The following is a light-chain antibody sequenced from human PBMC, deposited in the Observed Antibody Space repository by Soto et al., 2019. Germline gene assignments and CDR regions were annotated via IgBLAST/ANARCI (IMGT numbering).Light chain of an antibody. J-gene: IGLJ1*01. CDR2: EVS. Sequence: QSALTQPASVSGSPGQSITISCTGTSSDAGGYDYVSWYQLHPGKAPKLMIFEVSNQPSGVSYRFSGSKSGDTASLTIPGLQVEDEADYFCSSYSISTAYLFGTGTKVTVL. CDR3: SSYSISTAYL. CDR1: SSDAGGYDY. V-gene: IGLV2-14*01.